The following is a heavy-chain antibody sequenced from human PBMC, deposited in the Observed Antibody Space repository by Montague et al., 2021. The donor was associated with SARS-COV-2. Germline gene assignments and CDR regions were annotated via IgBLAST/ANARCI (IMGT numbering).Heavy chain of an antibody. V-gene: IGHV6-1*01. CDR1: GDSDSGNSAA. CDR2: SYCRSKWYN. CDR3: ARTSSSSDY. Sequence: CAISGDSDSGNSAAWNSNRQSPARDLQWLGRSYCRSKWYNDYAVSVKSRITINPDTSKNQISLQLNSVTPEDTAVYYCARTSSSSDYWGQGTLVTVSS. J-gene: IGHJ4*02.